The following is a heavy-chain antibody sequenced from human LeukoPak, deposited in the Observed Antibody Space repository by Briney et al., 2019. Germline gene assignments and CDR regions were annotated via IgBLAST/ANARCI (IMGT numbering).Heavy chain of an antibody. Sequence: GGSLRLSCAASGFTFSSYEMNWVRQAPGKGLEWVSYISSSGSTIYYADSVKGRFTISRDNAKNSLFLQMNSLRADDTAVYYCARDHGFGEVLPSEFDSWGQGTLVTVSS. V-gene: IGHV3-48*03. CDR3: ARDHGFGEVLPSEFDS. J-gene: IGHJ4*02. CDR1: GFTFSSYE. D-gene: IGHD3-10*01. CDR2: ISSSGSTI.